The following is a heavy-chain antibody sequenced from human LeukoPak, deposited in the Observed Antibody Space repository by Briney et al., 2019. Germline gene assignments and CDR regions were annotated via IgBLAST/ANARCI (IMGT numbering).Heavy chain of an antibody. Sequence: GRSLRLSCAASRFTFSGYTMQWVRQAPREGLEWGSVISYDGRNKYYADSVKGRFTISRDNSKNTLYLQMSSLRAEDTPVYYFAREMATTEIFDCWGEGSQVT. CDR3: AREMATTEIFDC. CDR1: RFTFSGYT. V-gene: IGHV3-30*04. D-gene: IGHD5-12*01. J-gene: IGHJ4*02. CDR2: ISYDGRNK.